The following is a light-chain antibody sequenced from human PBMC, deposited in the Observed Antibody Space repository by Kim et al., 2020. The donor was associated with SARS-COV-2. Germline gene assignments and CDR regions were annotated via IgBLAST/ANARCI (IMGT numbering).Light chain of an antibody. Sequence: SYELTQAPSVSVAPGKTASFTCGGDNVGSKSVNWYQQKAAQAPVMVLYYDSDRPSGIPDRFSGSNSGNTATLTISRVEAGDEADYYCQVWDTSGVVFGGGTQLTVL. V-gene: IGLV3-21*04. CDR3: QVWDTSGVV. CDR2: YDS. J-gene: IGLJ2*01. CDR1: NVGSKS.